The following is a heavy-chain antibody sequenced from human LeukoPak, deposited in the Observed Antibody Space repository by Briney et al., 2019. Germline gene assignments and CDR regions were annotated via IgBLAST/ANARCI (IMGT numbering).Heavy chain of an antibody. CDR3: AKTRIYVNWFDP. V-gene: IGHV3-23*01. CDR2: ISGSGGST. J-gene: IGHJ5*02. Sequence: GESLTLSCAVSRFTFSIYAMRWVRQPPGEGLEWVSSISGSGGSTHYADYVKGRFTISRDNSTNTLHMQMNSLRAEDTAVYYCAKTRIYVNWFDPWGQGTLVTVSS. CDR1: RFTFSIYA. D-gene: IGHD5/OR15-5a*01.